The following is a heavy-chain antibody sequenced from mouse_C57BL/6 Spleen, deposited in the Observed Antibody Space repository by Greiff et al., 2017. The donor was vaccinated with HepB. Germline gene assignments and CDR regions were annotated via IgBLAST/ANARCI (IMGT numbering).Heavy chain of an antibody. D-gene: IGHD1-1*01. CDR1: GYSITSGYY. CDR2: ISYDGSN. CDR3: ARGAGSSYDYYAMDY. J-gene: IGHJ4*01. Sequence: EVQLQESGPGLVKPSQSLSLTCSVTGYSITSGYYWNWIRQFPGNKLEWMGYISYDGSNNYNPSLKNRISITRDTSKNQFFLKLNSVTTEDTATYYCARGAGSSYDYYAMDYWGQGTSVTVSS. V-gene: IGHV3-6*01.